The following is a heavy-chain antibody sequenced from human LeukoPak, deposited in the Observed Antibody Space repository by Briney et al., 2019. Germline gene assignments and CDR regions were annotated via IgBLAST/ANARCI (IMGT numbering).Heavy chain of an antibody. V-gene: IGHV3-15*07. CDR2: IKSKTDGGTT. CDR3: ARALAGREQWLVSPYGMDV. Sequence: PGGSLRLSCAASGFTFSNAWMNWVRQAPGKGLEWVGRIKSKTDGGTTDYAAPVKGRFTISRDDSKNTLYLQMNSLKTEDTAVYYCARALAGREQWLVSPYGMDVWGQGTTVTVSS. CDR1: GFTFSNAW. J-gene: IGHJ6*02. D-gene: IGHD6-19*01.